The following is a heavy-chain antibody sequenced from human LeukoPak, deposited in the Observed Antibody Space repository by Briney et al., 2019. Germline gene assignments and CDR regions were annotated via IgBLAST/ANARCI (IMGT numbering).Heavy chain of an antibody. Sequence: PSETLSLTCSVSGGSINSDYWGWIRQPPGKGPEYIGFVYHSGSTYYNPSLRRRVTMSVDTSKNQFSLNLTSVTAADTAVYFCARVVGSSSSKNWFDPWGQGTLVTVSS. J-gene: IGHJ5*02. CDR3: ARVVGSSSSKNWFDP. V-gene: IGHV4-59*08. CDR1: GGSINSDY. CDR2: VYHSGST. D-gene: IGHD2-2*01.